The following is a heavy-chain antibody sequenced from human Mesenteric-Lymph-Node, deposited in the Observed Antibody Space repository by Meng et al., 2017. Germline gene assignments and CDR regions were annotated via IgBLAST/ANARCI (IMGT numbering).Heavy chain of an antibody. CDR3: AKHWLIGGSSYYFDS. Sequence: GESLKISCAASGFNFSDYYMSWIRQAPGKGLEWVAIISGSGWYTYYADSVKGRFTISRDNSKNTMYQQMNSLRAEDAAVYYCAKHWLIGGSSYYFDSWGQGTLVTVSS. CDR1: GFNFSDYY. CDR2: ISGSGWYT. D-gene: IGHD3-10*01. V-gene: IGHV3-23*01. J-gene: IGHJ4*02.